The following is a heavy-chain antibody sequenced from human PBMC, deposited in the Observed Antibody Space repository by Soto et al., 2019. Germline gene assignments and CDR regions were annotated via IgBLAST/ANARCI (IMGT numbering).Heavy chain of an antibody. J-gene: IGHJ5*02. CDR3: TRDKRCRNSNSCDRWFDP. Sequence: GGSLGLSCEVSGFTFSNYGVSWVRQAPGRGLEWGPNLKHDGSEKKYVDSVKGRFTISRDNAKNLLYLQMDSLRAEATAVYYCTRDKRCRNSNSCDRWFDPWGPGTLVTVSS. V-gene: IGHV3-7*03. D-gene: IGHD2-8*01. CDR1: GFTFSNYG. CDR2: LKHDGSEK.